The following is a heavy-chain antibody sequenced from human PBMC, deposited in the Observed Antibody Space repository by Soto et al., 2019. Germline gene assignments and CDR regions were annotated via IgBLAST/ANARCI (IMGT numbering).Heavy chain of an antibody. D-gene: IGHD2-15*01. Sequence: QVQLVQSGAEVKKPGSSVKVSCKASGGTFSSYAISWVRQAPGQGLEWMGGIIPIFGTANYAQKFQGRVTISADESTSTAHMELSSLRSDDTALYYCARDYGHDCSGGNCYFYFWGQGTLVTVSS. J-gene: IGHJ4*02. CDR2: IIPIFGTA. CDR3: ARDYGHDCSGGNCYFYF. CDR1: GGTFSSYA. V-gene: IGHV1-69*01.